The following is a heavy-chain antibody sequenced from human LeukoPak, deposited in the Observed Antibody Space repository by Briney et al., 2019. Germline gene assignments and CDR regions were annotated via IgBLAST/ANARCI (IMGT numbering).Heavy chain of an antibody. CDR3: ARGTMIVVVWYYYYYGMDV. Sequence: SETLSLTCTVSGGSISSYYWSWIRQPPGKGLEWIGYIYYSGSTNYNPSLKSRVTISVDTSKNQFSLKLSSVTAADTAVYYCARGTMIVVVWYYYYYGMDVWGQGTTVTVSS. J-gene: IGHJ6*02. D-gene: IGHD3-22*01. CDR2: IYYSGST. CDR1: GGSISSYY. V-gene: IGHV4-59*08.